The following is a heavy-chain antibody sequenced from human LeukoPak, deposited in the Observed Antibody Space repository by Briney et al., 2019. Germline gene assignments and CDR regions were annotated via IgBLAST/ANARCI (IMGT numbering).Heavy chain of an antibody. D-gene: IGHD2-2*01. CDR2: INRDGSLK. V-gene: IGHV3-7*01. CDR1: GFTFSSCG. CDR3: ARDPDSSAFDC. Sequence: PGRSLRLSCAASGFTFSSCGFHWVRQAPGKGLELVANINRDGSLKNYVDSVKGRFTISRDNAENSLHLQMNSLRAEDSAIYYCARDPDSSAFDCWGQGTLVTVSS. J-gene: IGHJ4*02.